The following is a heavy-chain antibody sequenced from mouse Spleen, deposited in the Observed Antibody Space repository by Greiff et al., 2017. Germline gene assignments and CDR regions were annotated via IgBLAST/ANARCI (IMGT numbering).Heavy chain of an antibody. D-gene: IGHD2-4*01. CDR1: GFTFSSYT. V-gene: IGHV5-9*01. CDR2: ISSGGGNT. Sequence: EVKLMESGGGLVKPGGSLKLSCAASGFTFSSYTMSWVRQTPEKRLEWVATISSGGGNTYYPDSVKGRFTISRDNAKNTLYLQMSSLRSEDTALYYCARGYYDYDEGAMDYWGQGTSVTVSS. J-gene: IGHJ4*01. CDR3: ARGYYDYDEGAMDY.